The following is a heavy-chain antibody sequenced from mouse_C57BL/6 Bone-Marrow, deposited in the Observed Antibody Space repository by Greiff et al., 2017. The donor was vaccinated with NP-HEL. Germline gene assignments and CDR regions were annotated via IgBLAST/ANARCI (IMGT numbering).Heavy chain of an antibody. CDR2: INPYNGGT. Sequence: EVKLVESGPVLVKPGASVKMSCKASGYTFTDYYMNWVKQSHGKSLEWIGVINPYNGGTSYNQKFKGKATLTVDKSSSTAYMELNSLTSEDSAVYYCARNGYRTAMDYWGQGTSVTVSS. CDR1: GYTFTDYY. J-gene: IGHJ4*01. V-gene: IGHV1-19*01. CDR3: ARNGYRTAMDY. D-gene: IGHD2-2*01.